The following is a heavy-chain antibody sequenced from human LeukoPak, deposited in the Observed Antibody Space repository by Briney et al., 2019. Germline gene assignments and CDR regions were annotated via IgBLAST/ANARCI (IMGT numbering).Heavy chain of an antibody. CDR2: IYYSGST. V-gene: IGHV4-61*08. J-gene: IGHJ4*02. CDR3: ARGLDPYYFDY. CDR1: GGSISSGGYY. Sequence: SETLSLTCTVSGGSISSGGYYWTWIRQHPGKGLEWIGYIYYSGSTNYNPSLKSRATISVDTSKNQFSLKLSSVTAADTAVYYCARGLDPYYFDYWGQGTLVTVSS. D-gene: IGHD6-19*01.